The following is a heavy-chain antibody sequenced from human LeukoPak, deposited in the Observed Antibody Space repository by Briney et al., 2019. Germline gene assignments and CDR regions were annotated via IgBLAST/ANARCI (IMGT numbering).Heavy chain of an antibody. CDR1: GFTFSTFW. V-gene: IGHV3-7*01. D-gene: IGHD1-26*01. CDR3: AREDGSQLDY. Sequence: GGSLRLSCAASGFTFSTFWMNWVRQAPGKGLEWVANIKQDGSEKYYVDSVKGRFTISRDNAKSSLCLQMDSLRAGDTAVYYCAREDGSQLDYWGRGTLVTVSS. CDR2: IKQDGSEK. J-gene: IGHJ4*02.